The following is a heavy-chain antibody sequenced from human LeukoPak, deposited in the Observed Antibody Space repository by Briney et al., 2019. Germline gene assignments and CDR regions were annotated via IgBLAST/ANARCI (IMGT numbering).Heavy chain of an antibody. D-gene: IGHD6-19*01. J-gene: IGHJ4*02. CDR3: ARGSVADSFDY. CDR1: GFTFSSHW. CDR2: INNDGSGT. V-gene: IGHV3-74*01. Sequence: GGSLRLSCAASGFTFSSHWIHWVRQAPGKGLVWVSRINNDGSGTRYADSVKGRFTISRDSAKNTLHLQMNGLRAEDTAVYYCARGSVADSFDYWGQGTLVTVSS.